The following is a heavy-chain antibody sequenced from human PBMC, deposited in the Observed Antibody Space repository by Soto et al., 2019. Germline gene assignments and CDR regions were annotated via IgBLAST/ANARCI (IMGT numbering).Heavy chain of an antibody. Sequence: QVQLQQWGAGLLKPSETLSLTCAVYGGSFSGHSWTWIRQSPGKGLEWIGDINHSGRVNYSPSLKSRLTIALDPSKNQFSPTLSAVTAAPTAMYYCSTRGYDTSGYYRFDPWGQGTLVTVSS. V-gene: IGHV4-34*01. J-gene: IGHJ5*01. CDR2: INHSGRV. CDR3: STRGYDTSGYYRFDP. D-gene: IGHD3-22*01. CDR1: GGSFSGHS.